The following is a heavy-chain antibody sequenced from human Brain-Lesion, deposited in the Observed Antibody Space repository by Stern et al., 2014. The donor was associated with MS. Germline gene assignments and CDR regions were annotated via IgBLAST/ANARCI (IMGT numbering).Heavy chain of an antibody. V-gene: IGHV4-61*02. CDR3: ARGRVVPGFQYYATDV. CDR2: IFNSGST. CDR1: GGSISSGGYY. J-gene: IGHJ6*04. Sequence: QLQLQESGPGLVKPSQTLSLSCTVSGGSISSGGYYWSWIRQPAGKGLEWVGRIFNSGSTSYTPSLKSRVTISIDTSKNRFSLGLNSMTAADTAVYYCARGRVVPGFQYYATDVWGKGTTVIVS. D-gene: IGHD2-2*01.